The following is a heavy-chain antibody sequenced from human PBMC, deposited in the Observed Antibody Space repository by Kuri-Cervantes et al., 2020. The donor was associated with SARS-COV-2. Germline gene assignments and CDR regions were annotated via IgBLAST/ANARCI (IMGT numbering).Heavy chain of an antibody. Sequence: VKVSCKASGGTFSSYAISWVRQAPGQGLEWMGGIIPIFGTANYAQKFQGRVTITTDESTSTAYMELRSLRSDDTAVYYCARVDDTAMVIAHGAFDIWGQGTMVTVSS. CDR3: ARVDDTAMVIAHGAFDI. J-gene: IGHJ3*02. D-gene: IGHD5-18*01. CDR2: IIPIFGTA. V-gene: IGHV1-69*05. CDR1: GGTFSSYA.